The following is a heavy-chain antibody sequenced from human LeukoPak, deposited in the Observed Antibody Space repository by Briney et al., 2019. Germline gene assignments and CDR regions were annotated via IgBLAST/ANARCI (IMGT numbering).Heavy chain of an antibody. D-gene: IGHD6-13*01. CDR2: ISYDGSNK. CDR1: GFTFSSYA. Sequence: PGGSLRLSCAASGFTFSSYAMHWVRQAPGRGLEWVAVISYDGSNKYYADSVKGRFTISRDNSKNTLYLQMNSLRAEDTAVYYCARDPGIAAAGFHEYFQHWGQGTLVTVSS. CDR3: ARDPGIAAAGFHEYFQH. V-gene: IGHV3-30-3*01. J-gene: IGHJ1*01.